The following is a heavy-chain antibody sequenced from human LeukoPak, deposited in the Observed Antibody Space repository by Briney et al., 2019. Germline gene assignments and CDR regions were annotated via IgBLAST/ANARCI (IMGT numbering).Heavy chain of an antibody. Sequence: GASLRFSCAASGFTFDTYAMTWVRQAPGKGLEWVSSISSGGTYIYYAESVRGRSTISRDNTKNFLYLQLSTLRVEDTAVYYCARDRPTGRSRGVVVQWGQGTLVTVSS. CDR2: ISSGGTYI. V-gene: IGHV3-21*01. D-gene: IGHD2-15*01. CDR3: ARDRPTGRSRGVVVQ. J-gene: IGHJ4*02. CDR1: GFTFDTYA.